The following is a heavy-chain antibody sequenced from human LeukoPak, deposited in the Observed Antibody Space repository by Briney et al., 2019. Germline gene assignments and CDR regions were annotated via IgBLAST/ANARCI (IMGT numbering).Heavy chain of an antibody. CDR3: ARGVGYFDWLSKGYYYYGMDV. D-gene: IGHD3-9*01. CDR1: GGSISSYY. Sequence: PSETLSLTCNVSGGSISSYYWSWIRQPPGKGLEWIGYIYYSGSTNYNPSLKSRVTISVDTSKNQFSLKLSSVTAADMAVYYCARGVGYFDWLSKGYYYYGMDVWGQGTTVTVSS. CDR2: IYYSGST. V-gene: IGHV4-59*01. J-gene: IGHJ6*02.